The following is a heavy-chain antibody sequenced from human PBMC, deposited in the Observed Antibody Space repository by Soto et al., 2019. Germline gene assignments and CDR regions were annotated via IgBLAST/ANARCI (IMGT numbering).Heavy chain of an antibody. CDR3: AKDIEDMFVAAEENYFDY. CDR2: ISWNSGSI. J-gene: IGHJ4*02. Sequence: EVQLLESGGGLAQPGGSLRLSCAASGFTFSSYAMSWVRQAPGKGLEWVSGISWNSGSIGYADSVKGRFTISRDNAKNSLYLQMNSLRAEDTALYYCAKDIEDMFVAAEENYFDYWGQGTLVTVSS. V-gene: IGHV3-9*01. D-gene: IGHD6-13*01. CDR1: GFTFSSYA.